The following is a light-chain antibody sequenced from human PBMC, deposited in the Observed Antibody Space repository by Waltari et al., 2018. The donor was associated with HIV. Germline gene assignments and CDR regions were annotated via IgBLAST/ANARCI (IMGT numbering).Light chain of an antibody. J-gene: IGKJ1*01. CDR2: GAS. V-gene: IGKV3-15*01. Sequence: VMTQSPATLSVSPGERATLSCRAGQSVSNNLAWYQQKPGQAPRLLIYGASTRATGIPARFSGSGSGTEFTLTISSPQSEDSAVYYCQQYNKWPPWTFGQGTKVEIK. CDR1: QSVSNN. CDR3: QQYNKWPPWT.